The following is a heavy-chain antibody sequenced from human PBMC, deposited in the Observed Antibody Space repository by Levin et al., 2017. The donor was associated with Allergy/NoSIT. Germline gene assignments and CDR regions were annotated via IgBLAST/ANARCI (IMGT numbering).Heavy chain of an antibody. CDR2: IYWDDDK. D-gene: IGHD2-15*01. J-gene: IGHJ4*02. CDR3: ARGDRNGDSCVAPFDY. CDR1: GFSLSTNGVD. V-gene: IGHV2-5*02. Sequence: SGPTLVKPPQTLTLTCTFSGFSLSTNGVDVGWLRQPPGKALEWLALIYWDDDKRYSPSLRSRLTITKDTSKNQVVLTMTNMDPVDTATYYCARGDRNGDSCVAPFDYWGQGILVTVSS.